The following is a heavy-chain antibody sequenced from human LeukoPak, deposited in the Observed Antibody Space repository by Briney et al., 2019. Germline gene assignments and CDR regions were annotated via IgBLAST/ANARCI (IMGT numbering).Heavy chain of an antibody. J-gene: IGHJ5*02. V-gene: IGHV4-34*01. CDR1: GGSFSGYY. CDR3: ASLPTYYYDSSGFP. D-gene: IGHD3-22*01. Sequence: KSSETLSLTCAVYGGSFSGYYWSWIRQPPGKGREWIGDISHSGSTNYNPSLKSRVTISVDTSKNQFSLKLSSVTAADTAVYYCASLPTYYYDSSGFPWGQGTLVTVSS. CDR2: ISHSGST.